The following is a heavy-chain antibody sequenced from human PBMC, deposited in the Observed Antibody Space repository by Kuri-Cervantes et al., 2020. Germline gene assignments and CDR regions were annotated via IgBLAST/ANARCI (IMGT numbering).Heavy chain of an antibody. J-gene: IGHJ3*02. CDR1: GFIFSSFG. CDR3: ARVGRSGYSYGPRAFDI. Sequence: GGSLRLSCAASGFIFSSFGMHWVRQAPGKGLEWVAAISHDGNNKFYADSVKGRFTISRDNAKNSLYLQMNSLRAEDTAVYYCARVGRSGYSYGPRAFDIWGQGTMVTVSS. V-gene: IGHV3-30*03. CDR2: ISHDGNNK. D-gene: IGHD5-18*01.